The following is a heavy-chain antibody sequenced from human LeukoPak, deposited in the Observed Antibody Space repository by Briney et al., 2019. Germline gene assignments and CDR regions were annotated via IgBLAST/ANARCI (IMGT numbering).Heavy chain of an antibody. Sequence: SETLSLTCAVYGGPFSGYYWSWIRQPPGKGLEWIGEINHSGSTNYNPSLKSRVTISVDTSKNQFSLKLSSVTAADTAVYYCARVRRFLEWYYFDHWGQGTLVTVSS. V-gene: IGHV4-34*01. CDR2: INHSGST. D-gene: IGHD3-3*01. CDR3: ARVRRFLEWYYFDH. J-gene: IGHJ4*02. CDR1: GGPFSGYY.